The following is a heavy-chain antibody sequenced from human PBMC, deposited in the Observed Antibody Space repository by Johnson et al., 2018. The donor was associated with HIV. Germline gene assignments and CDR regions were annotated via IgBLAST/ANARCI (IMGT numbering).Heavy chain of an antibody. CDR3: ARDGAGGFDI. V-gene: IGHV3-15*01. D-gene: IGHD3-16*01. CDR2: IKRETDGWTR. Sequence: VQLVESGGGLVKPGGSLTLSCVASGFIFSHAWMSWVRQAPGKGLEWVGRIKRETDGWTRDYAAPVKCRFTISRDDSKNTLYLQMNSLRAEDTAVYYCARDGAGGFDIWGQGTMVTVSS. J-gene: IGHJ3*02. CDR1: GFIFSHAW.